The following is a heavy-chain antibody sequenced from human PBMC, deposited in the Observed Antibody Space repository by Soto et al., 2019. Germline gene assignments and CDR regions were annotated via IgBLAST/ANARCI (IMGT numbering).Heavy chain of an antibody. D-gene: IGHD5-18*01. CDR1: GFTFSSYG. CDR2: ISHDGTDK. V-gene: IGHV3-30*18. CDR3: VKERYAQLWLEDYGMDV. Sequence: QVQLVESGGGVVQPGRSLRLSCAASGFTFSSYGIHWVLQAPGKGLEWVALISHDGTDKYYADSVKGRFTISRDNFKNTLYLQMSSLRPEDTAVYYCVKERYAQLWLEDYGMDVWGQGTTVTV. J-gene: IGHJ6*02.